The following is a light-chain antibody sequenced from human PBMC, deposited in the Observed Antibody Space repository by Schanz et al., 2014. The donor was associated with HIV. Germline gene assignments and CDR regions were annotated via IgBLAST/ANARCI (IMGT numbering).Light chain of an antibody. CDR1: SSDVGSYNL. V-gene: IGLV2-14*02. Sequence: QSVLTQPASVSGSPGQSITISCTGTSSDVGSYNLVSWYQQHPGKAPKLMIYEVSKRPSGVSNRFSGSKSGNTASLTISGLQAEDEADYYCHSHTDSGTLMFGGGTKLTVL. CDR3: HSHTDSGTLM. J-gene: IGLJ3*02. CDR2: EVS.